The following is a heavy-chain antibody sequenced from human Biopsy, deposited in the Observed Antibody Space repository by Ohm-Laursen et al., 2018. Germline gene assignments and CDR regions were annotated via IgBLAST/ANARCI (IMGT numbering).Heavy chain of an antibody. D-gene: IGHD3-22*01. CDR3: ARDYDTSGYYYVS. CDR2: IFYRGST. CDR1: GGSISNNNYY. V-gene: IGHV4-39*01. J-gene: IGHJ5*02. Sequence: GTLSLTCPVSGGSISNNNYYWGWIRQPPGKGLERIGSIFYRGSTHYKPSLKGRVNISVDTSKNQFSLKLNSVTAADTAVYYCARDYDTSGYYYVSWGQGTLVTVSS.